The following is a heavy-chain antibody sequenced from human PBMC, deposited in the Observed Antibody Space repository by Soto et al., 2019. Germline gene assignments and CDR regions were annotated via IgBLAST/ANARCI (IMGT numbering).Heavy chain of an antibody. CDR1: GYSFTGYY. CDR2: INPNSGGT. CDR3: ARVLGYDYAWGSYRLDY. Sequence: QVQLVQSGAEVKKPGASVKVSCEASGYSFTGYYMHWVRQAPGQGLEWMGWINPNSGGTNYAQKFQGRVTMTRDTSTSTAYMELSRLRSDDTAVYYCARVLGYDYAWGSYRLDYWGQGTLVTVSS. V-gene: IGHV1-2*02. J-gene: IGHJ4*02. D-gene: IGHD3-16*02.